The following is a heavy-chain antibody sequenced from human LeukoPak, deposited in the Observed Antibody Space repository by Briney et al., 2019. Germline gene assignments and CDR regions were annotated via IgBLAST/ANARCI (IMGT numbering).Heavy chain of an antibody. V-gene: IGHV1-2*02. CDR3: ARGAAAGITGWFDP. D-gene: IGHD6-13*01. CDR2: INPNSGGT. Sequence: GASVKVSCKASGYTFTDYYMHWVRRAPGQGLEWMGWINPNSGGTNYAQKFQGRVTMTRDTSISTAYMELSSLRSDDTAVYFCARGAAAGITGWFDPWAQGTLVTVSS. CDR1: GYTFTDYY. J-gene: IGHJ5*02.